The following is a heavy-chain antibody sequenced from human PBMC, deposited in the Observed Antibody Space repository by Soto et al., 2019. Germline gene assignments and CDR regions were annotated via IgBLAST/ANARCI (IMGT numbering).Heavy chain of an antibody. D-gene: IGHD2-2*01. CDR3: AKDWCSGTTCYCLEN. J-gene: IGHJ4*02. CDR2: VSGSSGSK. CDR1: GLPFTTYA. V-gene: IGHV3-23*01. Sequence: EVQLLESGGGLVQPGGPLRLSFEASGLPFTTYAMSWVRQAPGKGLEWVASVSGSSGSKSYADSVKGRFTISRDNSKSTVYLQMNSLRAEDTAVYFCAKDWCSGTTCYCLENWGQGTLVTVSS.